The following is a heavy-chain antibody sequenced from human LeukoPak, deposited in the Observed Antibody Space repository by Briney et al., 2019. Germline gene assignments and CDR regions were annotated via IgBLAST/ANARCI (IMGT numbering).Heavy chain of an antibody. J-gene: IGHJ4*02. Sequence: PGGSLRLSCAASGFTFSSYGMHWVRQAPGKGLEWVAVISYDGSNKYYADSVKGRFTISRDNSKNTLYLQMNSLRAEDTAVYYCAKDRRRTYYYDSSGYPFDYWGQGTLVTVSS. V-gene: IGHV3-30*12. CDR3: AKDRRRTYYYDSSGYPFDY. CDR2: ISYDGSNK. CDR1: GFTFSSYG. D-gene: IGHD3-22*01.